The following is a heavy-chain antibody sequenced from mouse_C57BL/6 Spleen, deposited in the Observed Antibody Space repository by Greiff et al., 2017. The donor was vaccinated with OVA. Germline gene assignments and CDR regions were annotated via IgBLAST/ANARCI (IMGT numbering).Heavy chain of an antibody. J-gene: IGHJ2*01. CDR1: GYTFTDYY. Sequence: QVQLKQSGAELVRPGASVKLSCKASGYTFTDYYINWVKQRPGQGLEWIAMIYPGSGNTYYNEKFKCKATLTAEKSSSTDYMQISSLTTEDSAVYFCAREGVYYSSSFYDFDYWGQGTTLTVSS. V-gene: IGHV1-76*01. CDR2: IYPGSGNT. D-gene: IGHD1-1*01. CDR3: AREGVYYSSSFYDFDY.